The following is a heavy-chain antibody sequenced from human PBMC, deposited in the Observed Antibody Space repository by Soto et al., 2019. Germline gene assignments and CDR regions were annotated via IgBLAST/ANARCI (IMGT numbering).Heavy chain of an antibody. CDR3: ARDSRIAAAGDPYYYYGMDV. D-gene: IGHD6-13*01. CDR1: GDSVSSNSAA. CDR2: TYYRSKWYN. V-gene: IGHV6-1*01. J-gene: IGHJ6*02. Sequence: SPTLSLTCAISGDSVSSNSAAWNWIRQSPSRGLEWLGRTYYRSKWYNDYAVSVKSRITINPDTSKNQFSLQLNSVTPEDTAVYYCARDSRIAAAGDPYYYYGMDVWGQGTTVTVSS.